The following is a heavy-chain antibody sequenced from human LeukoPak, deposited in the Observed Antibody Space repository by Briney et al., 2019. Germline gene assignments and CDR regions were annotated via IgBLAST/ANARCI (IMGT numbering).Heavy chain of an antibody. CDR3: AKDHLVVTMVRGVIEVRGTDV. D-gene: IGHD3-10*01. V-gene: IGHV3-23*01. CDR1: GFTFSSYA. CDR2: ISGSGGST. Sequence: GGSLRLSCAASGFTFSSYAMSWVRQAPGKGLEWVSAISGSGGSTYYADSVKGRFTISRDNSKNTLYLQMNSLRAEDTAVYYCAKDHLVVTMVRGVIEVRGTDVWGQGTTVTVSS. J-gene: IGHJ6*02.